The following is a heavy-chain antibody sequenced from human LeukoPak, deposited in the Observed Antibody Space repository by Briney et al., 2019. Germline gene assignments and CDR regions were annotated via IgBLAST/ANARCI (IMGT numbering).Heavy chain of an antibody. Sequence: PSETLSLTCTVSGGSISSYYWSWIRQPPGKGLEWIGYICSSGSTNYNPSLKSRVTISLDTSKNQISLKLSSVTAADTAVYYCARHTTVVPPHYFDYWGQGTLVTVSS. CDR1: GGSISSYY. CDR2: ICSSGST. CDR3: ARHTTVVPPHYFDY. D-gene: IGHD4-23*01. V-gene: IGHV4-59*08. J-gene: IGHJ4*02.